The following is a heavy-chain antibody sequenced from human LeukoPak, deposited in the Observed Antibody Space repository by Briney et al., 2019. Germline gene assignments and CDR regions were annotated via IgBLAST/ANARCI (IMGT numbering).Heavy chain of an antibody. J-gene: IGHJ5*02. CDR2: ISWNSGSI. V-gene: IGHV3-9*01. D-gene: IGHD6-13*01. CDR3: AKDIGAAAGTWFDP. CDR1: GFTFDDYA. Sequence: GGSLRLSCAASGFTFDDYAMHWVRQAPGKGLEWVSGISWNSGSIGYADSVKGRFTISRDNAKNSLYLQMNSLRAEDTALYYCAKDIGAAAGTWFDPWGQGTLVTVSS.